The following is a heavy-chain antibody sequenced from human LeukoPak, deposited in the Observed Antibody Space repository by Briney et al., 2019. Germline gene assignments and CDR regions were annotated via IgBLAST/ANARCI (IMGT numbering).Heavy chain of an antibody. CDR1: GGSISSGASD. V-gene: IGHV4-31*03. J-gene: IGHJ2*01. CDR3: ARAARQGFTMIVVPFFYFDL. Sequence: SETPSLTCTVSGGSISSGASDWGWIRQHPKRGLEWVGYINHSGSTYYNPSLGSRVTMSVDTSKNQFSLKLSSVTAADSAVYYCARAARQGFTMIVVPFFYFDLWGRGTLATVSS. D-gene: IGHD3-22*01. CDR2: INHSGST.